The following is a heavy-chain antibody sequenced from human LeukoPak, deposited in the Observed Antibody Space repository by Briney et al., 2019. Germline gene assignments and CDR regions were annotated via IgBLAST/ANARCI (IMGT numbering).Heavy chain of an antibody. D-gene: IGHD5-24*01. CDR2: IRYDGSNK. CDR1: GFTFSSYG. Sequence: PGGSLRLSCAASGFTFSSYGMHWVRQAPGKGLEWVAFIRYDGSNKYYADSVKGRFTISRDNSKNTLYLQMNSLRAEDTAVYYCAKDHAEMATILLDYWGQGTLVTVSS. V-gene: IGHV3-30*02. J-gene: IGHJ4*02. CDR3: AKDHAEMATILLDY.